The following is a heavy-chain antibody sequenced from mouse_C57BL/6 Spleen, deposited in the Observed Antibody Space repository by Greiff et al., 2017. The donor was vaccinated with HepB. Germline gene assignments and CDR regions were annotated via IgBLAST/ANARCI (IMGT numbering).Heavy chain of an antibody. D-gene: IGHD1-1*01. CDR3: AREDYYGSSGAWFAY. CDR2: IYPSDSET. V-gene: IGHV1-61*01. Sequence: QVQLQQPGAELVRPGSSVKLSCKASGYTFTSYWMDWVKQRPGQGLEWIGNIYPSDSETHYTQKFKDKATLTVDKSSSTAYMQLSSLTSEDSAVYYCAREDYYGSSGAWFAYWGQGTLVTVSA. CDR1: GYTFTSYW. J-gene: IGHJ3*01.